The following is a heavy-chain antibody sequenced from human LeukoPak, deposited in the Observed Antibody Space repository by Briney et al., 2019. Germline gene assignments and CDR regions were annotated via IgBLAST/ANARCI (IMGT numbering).Heavy chain of an antibody. J-gene: IGHJ5*02. V-gene: IGHV3-23*01. CDR3: AKAFRTMVRGVIARFDP. D-gene: IGHD3-10*01. CDR1: GFTFSSYA. CDR2: ISGSGGST. Sequence: GGSLRLSCAASGFTFSSYAMSWVRQAPGKGLEWVSAISGSGGSTYYADSVKGRSTISRDNSKNTLYLQMNSLRAEDTAVYYCAKAFRTMVRGVIARFDPWGQGTLVTVSS.